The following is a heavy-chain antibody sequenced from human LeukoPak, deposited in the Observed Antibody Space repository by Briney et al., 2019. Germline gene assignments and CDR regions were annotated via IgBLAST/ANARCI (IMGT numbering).Heavy chain of an antibody. CDR1: GDSASGNSTA. D-gene: IGHD5-24*01. V-gene: IGHV6-1*01. CDR3: ARGGQGDGYSADEAFDF. Sequence: PSQTLSLTYAISGDSASGNSTAYNWITQSPSRGLEWLGRTYYRSKWYNDYAVSVKSRIIITPDTSKNQLSLQLKSVTPEDTAVYYCARGGQGDGYSADEAFDFWGQGTMVTVSS. J-gene: IGHJ3*01. CDR2: TYYRSKWYN.